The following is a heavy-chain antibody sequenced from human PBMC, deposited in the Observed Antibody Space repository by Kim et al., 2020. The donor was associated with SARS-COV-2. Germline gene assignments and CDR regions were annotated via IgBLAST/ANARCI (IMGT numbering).Heavy chain of an antibody. V-gene: IGHV3-9*01. CDR2: ISWNSGSI. Sequence: GGSLRLSCAASGFTFDDYAMHWVRQAPGKGLEWVSGISWNSGSIGYADSVKGRFTISRDNAKNSLYLQMNSLRAEDTALYYCAKGGRYYYDSSGYWNYYYGMDVWGQGTTVTVSS. CDR3: AKGGRYYYDSSGYWNYYYGMDV. CDR1: GFTFDDYA. D-gene: IGHD3-22*01. J-gene: IGHJ6*02.